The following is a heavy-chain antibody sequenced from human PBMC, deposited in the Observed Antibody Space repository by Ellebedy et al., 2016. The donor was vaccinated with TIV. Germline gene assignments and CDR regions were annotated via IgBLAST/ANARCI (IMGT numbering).Heavy chain of an antibody. V-gene: IGHV3-30*02. CDR2: IRYDGSNK. CDR1: GFTFSSYG. J-gene: IGHJ4*02. Sequence: GESLKISCAASGFTFSSYGMHWVRQAPGKGLEWVAFIRYDGSNKYYADSVKGRFTISRDHSKNTLYLQMNSLRAEDTAVYYCAKDRVSSWYGYYFDYWGQGTLVTVSS. D-gene: IGHD6-13*01. CDR3: AKDRVSSWYGYYFDY.